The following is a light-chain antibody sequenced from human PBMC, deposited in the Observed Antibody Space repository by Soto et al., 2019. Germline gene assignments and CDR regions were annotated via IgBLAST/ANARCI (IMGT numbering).Light chain of an antibody. Sequence: EIVLTQSPGTLSLSPGERATLSCRASQSVSSGYLGWYQQKPGQAPRLLIYGASSRASGIPDRFSGSGSETDFTLTISRLEPEDFAVYYCQQYGTSPRTFGQGTKVEIK. V-gene: IGKV3-20*01. CDR3: QQYGTSPRT. CDR1: QSVSSGY. J-gene: IGKJ1*01. CDR2: GAS.